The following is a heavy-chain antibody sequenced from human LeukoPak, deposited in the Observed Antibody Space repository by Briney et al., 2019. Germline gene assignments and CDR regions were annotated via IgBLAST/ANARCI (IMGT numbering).Heavy chain of an antibody. J-gene: IGHJ4*02. D-gene: IGHD2-2*01. CDR2: INTNTGNP. V-gene: IGHV7-4-1*02. CDR1: GYTLTNYA. CDR3: AREQGYCSTTSCYPHY. Sequence: ASVTVSCKASGYTLTNYALNWVRQAPGQGLEWMGWINTNTGNPTYAQGFTGRFVFSLDTSVNTAYLQISSLKAEDTAIYYCAREQGYCSTTSCYPHYWGQGTLVTVSS.